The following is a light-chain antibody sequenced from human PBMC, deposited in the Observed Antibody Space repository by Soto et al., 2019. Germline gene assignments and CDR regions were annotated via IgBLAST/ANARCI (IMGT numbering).Light chain of an antibody. CDR1: QGISSY. Sequence: IRMTHSPSSLSASTGERVPITCRGSQGISSYLAWYQQKPGKAPKLMIYAASTLQSGVPSRFSGSGSGTDFTLTISCLQSEDFATYYCQQYYSYPPWRLGQGTKVDIK. V-gene: IGKV1-8*01. J-gene: IGKJ1*01. CDR2: AAS. CDR3: QQYYSYPPWR.